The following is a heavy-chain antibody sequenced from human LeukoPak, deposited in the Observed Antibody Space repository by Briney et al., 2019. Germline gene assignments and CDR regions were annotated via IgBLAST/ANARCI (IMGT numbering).Heavy chain of an antibody. Sequence: PSETLSLTCTVSSYSISTPNYWGWIRQPPGKGLEWIGSFYHDGSTYYNPSLKSRVTISVDTSKNQFSLKLSSVTAADTAVYYCARDVRYSYGLIYYYYYMDVWGKGTTVTVSS. D-gene: IGHD5-18*01. CDR1: SYSISTPNY. J-gene: IGHJ6*03. CDR2: FYHDGST. V-gene: IGHV4-38-2*02. CDR3: ARDVRYSYGLIYYYYYMDV.